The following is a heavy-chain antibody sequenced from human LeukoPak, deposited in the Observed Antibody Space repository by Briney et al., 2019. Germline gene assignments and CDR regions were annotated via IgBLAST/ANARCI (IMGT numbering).Heavy chain of an antibody. J-gene: IGHJ5*02. V-gene: IGHV4-4*07. CDR2: IYTSGST. Sequence: SETLSLTCTVSGGSISSYYWSWIRQPAGKGLEWIGRIYTSGSTNYNPSLKSRVTMSVDTSKNQSSLKLSSVTAADTAVYYCARDGLAAAGNNWFDPWGQGTLVTVSS. CDR1: GGSISSYY. D-gene: IGHD6-13*01. CDR3: ARDGLAAAGNNWFDP.